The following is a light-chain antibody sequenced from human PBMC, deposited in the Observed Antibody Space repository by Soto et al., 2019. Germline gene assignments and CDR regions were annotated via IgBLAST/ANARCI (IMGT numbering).Light chain of an antibody. CDR3: QHYNSYPWT. CDR2: HAS. Sequence: DIQMTQSPSTLSASIGDRVTITCRASQTINNWLAWYQQKPGKAPNLLIYHASNLETGVPSRFSGSAFGTEFTLSMRSLQADDFATYYCQHYNSYPWTFGPGTKVEIK. V-gene: IGKV1-5*01. J-gene: IGKJ1*01. CDR1: QTINNW.